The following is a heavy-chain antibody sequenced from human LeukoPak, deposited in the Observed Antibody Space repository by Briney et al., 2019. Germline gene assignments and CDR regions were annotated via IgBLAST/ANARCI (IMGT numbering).Heavy chain of an antibody. V-gene: IGHV1-18*01. Sequence: VASVKVSCKASGYTFTSYGISWVRQAPGQGLEWMGWISAYNGNTNYAQKLQGRVTMTTDTSTSTAYMELRSLRSDDTAVYYCAMYYDSSGYQGGFDYWGQGTLVTVSS. CDR3: AMYYDSSGYQGGFDY. CDR1: GYTFTSYG. D-gene: IGHD3-22*01. CDR2: ISAYNGNT. J-gene: IGHJ4*02.